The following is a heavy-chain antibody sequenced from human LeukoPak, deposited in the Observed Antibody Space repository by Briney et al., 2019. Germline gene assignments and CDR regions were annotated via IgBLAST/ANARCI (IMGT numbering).Heavy chain of an antibody. D-gene: IGHD3-10*01. Sequence: GGSLRLSCAASGFTFSSYTMSWVRQAPGKGLEWVSATSGSGGSTYYADSVKGRFTISRDNSKNTLYLQMNSLRAEDTAVYYCAKDFYGSGSYFDYWGQGTLVTVSS. CDR2: TSGSGGST. CDR3: AKDFYGSGSYFDY. CDR1: GFTFSSYT. V-gene: IGHV3-23*01. J-gene: IGHJ4*02.